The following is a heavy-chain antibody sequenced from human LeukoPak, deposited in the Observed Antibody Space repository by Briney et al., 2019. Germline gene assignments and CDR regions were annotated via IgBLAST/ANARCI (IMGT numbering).Heavy chain of an antibody. CDR2: ISSSNGYI. Sequence: MAGGSLRLSCAASGFTFSSYSMNWVRQAPGKGLEWVSSISSSNGYIYYADSVKGRFTISRDNAKNSLYLQMNSLRAEDTAVYYCAREGTAVATNFDYWGQGTLVTVSS. V-gene: IGHV3-21*01. CDR3: AREGTAVATNFDY. J-gene: IGHJ4*02. CDR1: GFTFSSYS. D-gene: IGHD5-18*01.